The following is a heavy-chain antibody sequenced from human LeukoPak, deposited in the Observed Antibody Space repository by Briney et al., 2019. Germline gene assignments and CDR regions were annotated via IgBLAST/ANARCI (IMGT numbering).Heavy chain of an antibody. CDR3: ARDSDDILTGYAFWDY. Sequence: GGSLRLSCAASGFTFSSYWMSWVRQAPGKGLEWVANIKQDGSEKYYVDSVKGRFTISRDNAKNSLYLQMNSLRAEDTAVYYCARDSDDILTGYAFWDYWGQGTLVTVSS. J-gene: IGHJ4*02. V-gene: IGHV3-7*03. CDR2: IKQDGSEK. CDR1: GFTFSSYW. D-gene: IGHD3-9*01.